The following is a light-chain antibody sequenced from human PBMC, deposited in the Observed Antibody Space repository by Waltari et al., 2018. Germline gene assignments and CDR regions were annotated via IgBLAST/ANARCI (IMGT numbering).Light chain of an antibody. CDR3: RSYTSSDTYV. CDR1: SSDVGNYDY. CDR2: DVR. J-gene: IGLJ1*01. V-gene: IGLV2-14*01. Sequence: QSALTQPASVSGSPGQSITISCTGTSSDVGNYDYVSWYQQYSGKAPKLMIYDVRHRPSGVFDRFSGSKSGNTASLTISGLQAEDEADYYCRSYTSSDTYVFGTGTKVTVL.